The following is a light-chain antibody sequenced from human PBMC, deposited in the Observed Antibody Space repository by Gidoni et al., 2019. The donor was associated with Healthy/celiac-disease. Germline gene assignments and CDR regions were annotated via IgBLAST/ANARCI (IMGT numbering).Light chain of an antibody. V-gene: IGKV3-11*01. CDR1: QSVSSY. CDR3: QQRSNSRFT. Sequence: EIVLTQSPATLSFSPGERATLSCSASQSVSSYLAWYQQKPGQAHRLIIYDASNRATGIPARFSGRGSGTDFTLTSSSLEPEDFAVYYCQQRSNSRFTFGPGTKVDIK. J-gene: IGKJ3*01. CDR2: DAS.